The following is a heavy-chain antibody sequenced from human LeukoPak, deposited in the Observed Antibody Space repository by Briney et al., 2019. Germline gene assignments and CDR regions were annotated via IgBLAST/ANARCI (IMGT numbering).Heavy chain of an antibody. CDR3: AREEGGNYFDA. J-gene: IGHJ4*02. CDR1: GFTFSSYE. D-gene: IGHD1-26*01. CDR2: IGSSGTTI. Sequence: GGSLRLSCAASGFTFSSYEMNWVRQAPGKGLEWASYIGSSGTTIYYADSVKGRFTISRDNAKNSLYLQMNSLRAEDTAVYYCAREEGGNYFDAWGQGTLVTVSS. V-gene: IGHV3-48*03.